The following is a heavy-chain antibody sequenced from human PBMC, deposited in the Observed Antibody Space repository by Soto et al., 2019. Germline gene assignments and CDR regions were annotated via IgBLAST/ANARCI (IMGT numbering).Heavy chain of an antibody. J-gene: IGHJ6*02. CDR3: ARGNLPGDSYSGSYYYYVMDV. V-gene: IGHV3-33*01. Sequence: QVHLVESGGGVVQPGRSLRLSCAASGFTFSSYGMHWVRQAPGKGLQWVAIIWYDGNKKYYADSVKGRFTISRDNSKNTLYLQMNSLRAEDTAVYYCARGNLPGDSYSGSYYYYVMDVWGQGTTVTVSS. CDR1: GFTFSSYG. D-gene: IGHD1-26*01. CDR2: IWYDGNKK.